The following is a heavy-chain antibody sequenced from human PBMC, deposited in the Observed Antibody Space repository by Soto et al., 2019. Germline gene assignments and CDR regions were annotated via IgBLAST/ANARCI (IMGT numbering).Heavy chain of an antibody. CDR1: GFTVGNNY. Sequence: EVQLVESGGGLIHPGWSLKISCAASGFTVGNNYMSWVRQAPGKGLEWVSLIYSTGTTKYADSVKGRFTVSGDNAKNTLYLKMNSLRAEDTAVYYCAKEGRGSGSHYNSFGYWGQGTLVTVSS. J-gene: IGHJ4*02. CDR2: IYSTGTT. V-gene: IGHV3-53*01. D-gene: IGHD3-10*01. CDR3: AKEGRGSGSHYNSFGY.